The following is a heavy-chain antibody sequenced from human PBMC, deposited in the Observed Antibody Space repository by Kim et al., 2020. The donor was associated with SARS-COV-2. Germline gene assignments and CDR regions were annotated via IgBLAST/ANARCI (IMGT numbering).Heavy chain of an antibody. CDR3: AKGLRVTTQTIGGDVFVS. V-gene: IGHV3-23*01. Sequence: GGSLRLSCVASGFTFNAYAMNWVRQAPGKGLEWVSGISGCGTDIYYADSVKGRFTISRDSAKNTLYLQMSSLRVEDTAVYYCAKGLRVTTQTIGGDVFVSWGQGT. D-gene: IGHD4-17*01. J-gene: IGHJ6*01. CDR2: ISGCGTDI. CDR1: GFTFNAYA.